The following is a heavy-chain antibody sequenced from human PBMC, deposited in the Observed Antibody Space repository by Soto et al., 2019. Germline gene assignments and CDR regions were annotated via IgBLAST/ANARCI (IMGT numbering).Heavy chain of an antibody. D-gene: IGHD6-13*01. V-gene: IGHV3-23*01. CDR3: FCLAADGRDALYI. J-gene: IGHJ3*02. CDR1: RFTFTSYA. Sequence: LRLSCAASRFTFTSYAMTWVRQAPGKDLEWVSAISGSGGSTYYADSVKGRFTISRDNSKNTLYLQMNSLKTEDTAVYYCFCLAADGRDALYISAQGTM. CDR2: ISGSGGST.